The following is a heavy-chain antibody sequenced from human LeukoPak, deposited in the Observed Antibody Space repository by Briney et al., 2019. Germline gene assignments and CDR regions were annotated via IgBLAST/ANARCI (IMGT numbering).Heavy chain of an antibody. J-gene: IGHJ6*03. CDR1: GSTLTDLF. D-gene: IGHD6-13*01. V-gene: IGHV1-24*01. Sequence: ASVKVSCKVSGSTLTDLFTFWVRQAPGEGLECMGGFDPEDGETIYAQKFQGRVTMTEDTSTDTAYMELSSLRSEDTAVYYCATGNSSSWPPYYYYMDVWGKGTTVTVSS. CDR2: FDPEDGET. CDR3: ATGNSSSWPPYYYYMDV.